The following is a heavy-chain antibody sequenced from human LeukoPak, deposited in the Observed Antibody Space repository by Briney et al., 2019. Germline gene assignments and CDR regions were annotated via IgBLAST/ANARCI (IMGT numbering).Heavy chain of an antibody. CDR2: IWYDGSNK. J-gene: IGHJ4*02. D-gene: IGHD6-19*01. CDR1: GFTFSSYG. V-gene: IGHV3-33*06. CDR3: AKDTRGIAVAGNSDY. Sequence: GGSLRLSCAASGFTFSSYGMHWVRQAPGKGLEWAAVIWYDGSNKYYADSVKGRFTISRDNSKNTLYLQMNSLRAEDTAVYYCAKDTRGIAVAGNSDYWGQGTLVTVSS.